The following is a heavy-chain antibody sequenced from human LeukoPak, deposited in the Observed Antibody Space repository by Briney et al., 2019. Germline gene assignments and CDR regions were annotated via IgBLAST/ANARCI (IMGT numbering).Heavy chain of an antibody. V-gene: IGHV3-11*01. D-gene: IGHD3-10*01. Sequence: GGSLRLACAASGFTFTEYYMSWIRQAPGKGPEWISYTSSFDGTVNYAESVKGRFTISRDNAKSLLYLQMSSLRDEDTAVYYCARDQFGVFDYWGQGTLVSVSS. CDR3: ARDQFGVFDY. CDR1: GFTFTEYY. CDR2: TSSFDGTV. J-gene: IGHJ4*02.